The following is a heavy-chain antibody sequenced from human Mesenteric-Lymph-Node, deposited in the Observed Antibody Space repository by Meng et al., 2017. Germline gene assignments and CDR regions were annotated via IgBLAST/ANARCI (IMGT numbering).Heavy chain of an antibody. V-gene: IGHV4-34*11. D-gene: IGHD7-27*01. CDR3: ARDHWGSLDY. J-gene: IGHJ4*02. Sequence: QVQLQQWGAGPLKPSETLSLTCAVYGGSLSDYCCHWIRQLPGKGLEWIGYAGTNFNPSVNINPSLKSRVTISLDTSKNQFSLKLSSVTAADTAVYYCARDHWGSLDYWGQGILVTVSS. CDR2: AGTNFNPSV. CDR1: GGSLSDYC.